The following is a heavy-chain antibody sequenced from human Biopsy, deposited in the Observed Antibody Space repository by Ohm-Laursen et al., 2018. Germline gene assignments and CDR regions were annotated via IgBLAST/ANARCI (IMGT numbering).Heavy chain of an antibody. D-gene: IGHD4-23*01. CDR2: ISYTGYT. V-gene: IGHV4-59*07. CDR1: GDSITRSY. Sequence: SDTLSLTCTLSGDSITRSYWSWIRQPPGKGLEWIGHISYTGYTSYKSSLKSRVTISLDTSRKHFSLRLTSLAAADTAVYYCARGSNEYGGLYFPHWGQGTLVTVSS. CDR3: ARGSNEYGGLYFPH. J-gene: IGHJ1*01.